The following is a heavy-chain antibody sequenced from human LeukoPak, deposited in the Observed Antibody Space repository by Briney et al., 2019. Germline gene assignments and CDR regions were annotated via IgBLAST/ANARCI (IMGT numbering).Heavy chain of an antibody. V-gene: IGHV4-59*01. CDR3: ARESPPEMATTGAFDI. D-gene: IGHD5-24*01. CDR1: GGSISSYY. Sequence: SETLSLTCTVSGGSISSYYWSWIRQPPGKGLEWIGEINHSGSTNYNPSLKSRVTISVDTPKNQFSLKLSSVTAADTAVYYCARESPPEMATTGAFDIWGQGTMVTVSS. CDR2: INHSGST. J-gene: IGHJ3*02.